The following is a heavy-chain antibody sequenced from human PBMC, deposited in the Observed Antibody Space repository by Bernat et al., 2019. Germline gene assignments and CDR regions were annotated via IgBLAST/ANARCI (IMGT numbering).Heavy chain of an antibody. CDR3: ARGPRSCGGDCYLYFDY. CDR1: GFTFSSYW. V-gene: IGHV3-7*01. Sequence: EVQLVESGGGLVQPGGSLRLSCAASGFTFSSYWMSWVRLAPGKGLEWVANIKEDGSEKYFVDYVKGRFTVSRDNAKNSLYLQMNSLRAEDTAVYYCARGPRSCGGDCYLYFDYWGQGTLVTVSS. J-gene: IGHJ4*02. CDR2: IKEDGSEK. D-gene: IGHD2-21*02.